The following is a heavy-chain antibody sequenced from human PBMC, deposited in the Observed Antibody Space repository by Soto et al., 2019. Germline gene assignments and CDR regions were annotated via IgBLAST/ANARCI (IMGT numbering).Heavy chain of an antibody. CDR2: ISYDGSNK. CDR1: GFTFSSYA. CDR3: ARENRVPLEWTYYGMDV. V-gene: IGHV3-30-3*01. D-gene: IGHD3-3*01. J-gene: IGHJ6*02. Sequence: QVPLVESGGGVVQPGRSLRLSCAASGFTFSSYAMHWVRQAPGKGLEWVAVISYDGSNKYYADSVKGRFTISRDNSKNTLYLQMNSLRAEDTAVYYCARENRVPLEWTYYGMDVWGQGTTVTVSS.